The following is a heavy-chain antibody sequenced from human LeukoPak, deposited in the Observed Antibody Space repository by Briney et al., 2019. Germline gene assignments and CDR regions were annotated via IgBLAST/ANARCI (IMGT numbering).Heavy chain of an antibody. D-gene: IGHD3-22*01. CDR3: AREGYYYDSSGYAKPFDY. CDR1: GFTFSSYA. J-gene: IGHJ4*02. CDR2: ISYDGSNK. V-gene: IGHV3-30*04. Sequence: PGGSLRLSCAASGFTFSSYAMHWVRQAPGKGLEWVAVISYDGSNKYYADSVKGRFTISRDNSKNTLYLQMNSLRAEDTAVYYCAREGYYYDSSGYAKPFDYWGQGTLVTVSS.